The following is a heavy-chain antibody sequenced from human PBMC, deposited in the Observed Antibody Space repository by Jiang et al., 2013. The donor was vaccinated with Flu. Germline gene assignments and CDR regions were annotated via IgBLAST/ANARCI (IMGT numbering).Heavy chain of an antibody. CDR2: IIPIFGTA. CDR1: GGTFSSYA. J-gene: IGHJ3*02. D-gene: IGHD6-19*01. CDR3: ARDRIAVAGTGDAFDI. Sequence: EVKKPGSSVKVSCKASGGTFSSYAISWVRQAPGQGLEWMGGIIPIFGTANYAQKFQGRVTITADESTSTAYMELSSLRSEDTAVYYCARDRIAVAGTGDAFDIWGQGTMVTVSS. V-gene: IGHV1-69*01.